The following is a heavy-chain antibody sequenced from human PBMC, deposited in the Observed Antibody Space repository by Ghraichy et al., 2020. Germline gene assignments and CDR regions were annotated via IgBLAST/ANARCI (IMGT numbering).Heavy chain of an antibody. J-gene: IGHJ4*02. CDR1: GFSLSTSGVG. V-gene: IGHV2-5*02. CDR3: AHILVLGDGYNDYFDY. D-gene: IGHD5-24*01. CDR2: IYWDDDK. Sequence: SGPTLVKPTQTLTLTCTFSGFSLSTSGVGVGWIRQPPGKALEWLALIYWDDDKRYSPSLKSRLTITKDTSKNQVVLTMTNMDPVDTATYYCAHILVLGDGYNDYFDYWGQGTLVTVSS.